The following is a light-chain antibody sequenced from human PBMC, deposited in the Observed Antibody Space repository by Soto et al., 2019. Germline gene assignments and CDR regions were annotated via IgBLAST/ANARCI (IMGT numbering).Light chain of an antibody. Sequence: EIVLTQSPGTLSLSPGERATLSCRASQTIASRYLAWYRHQPGQAPRLLIYRTFARAPGIPDRFSGGGSGTDFTLTISRLEREDFAVHYCQQYDTSPPTFGQGTRLEIK. CDR2: RTF. J-gene: IGKJ5*01. CDR3: QQYDTSPPT. CDR1: QTIASRY. V-gene: IGKV3-20*01.